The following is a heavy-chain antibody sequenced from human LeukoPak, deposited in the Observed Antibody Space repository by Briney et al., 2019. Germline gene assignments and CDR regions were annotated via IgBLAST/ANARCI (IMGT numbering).Heavy chain of an antibody. CDR2: IYYSGST. CDR3: ARDLLIPYGMDV. J-gene: IGHJ6*02. D-gene: IGHD2-15*01. CDR1: GGSISSYY. Sequence: SETLSHTCTVSGGSISSYYWSWIRQPPGKGLEWIGYIYYSGSTNYNPSLKSRVTISVDTSKNQFSLKLSSVTAADTAVYYCARDLLIPYGMDVWGQGTTVTVSS. V-gene: IGHV4-59*01.